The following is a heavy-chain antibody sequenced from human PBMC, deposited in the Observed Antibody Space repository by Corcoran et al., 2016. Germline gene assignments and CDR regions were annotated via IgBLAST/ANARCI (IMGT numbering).Heavy chain of an antibody. J-gene: IGHJ4*02. D-gene: IGHD6-19*01. CDR2: IYYSGST. V-gene: IGHV4-39*07. CDR3: ARTSSGWYYLDS. Sequence: QLQLQESGPGLVKPSETLSLTCTVSGGSVSSSSYYWGWIRQPPGKGLEWIAMIYYSGSTYYNPSLKSRVTVSVDTSKNQFSLKLSSVTAADTAVYFGARTSSGWYYLDSWGQGTAVTVSS. CDR1: GGSVSSSSYY.